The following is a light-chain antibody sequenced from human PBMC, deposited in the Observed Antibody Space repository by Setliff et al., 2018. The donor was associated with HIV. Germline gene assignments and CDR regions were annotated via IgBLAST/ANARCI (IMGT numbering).Light chain of an antibody. CDR3: SSFTSSGTYV. CDR1: SSDVGGYNY. J-gene: IGLJ1*01. Sequence: HSALTQPASVSGSPGQSITISCTGASSDVGGYNYVSWYQQHPGKAPKLMIYEVINRPSGVSNRFSASKSGNTASLTISGLQAEDEADYYCSSFTSSGTYVFGTGTKVTVL. CDR2: EVI. V-gene: IGLV2-14*01.